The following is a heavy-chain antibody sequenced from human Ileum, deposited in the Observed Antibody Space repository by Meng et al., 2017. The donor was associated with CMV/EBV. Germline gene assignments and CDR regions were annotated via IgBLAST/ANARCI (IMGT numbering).Heavy chain of an antibody. D-gene: IGHD3-10*01. Sequence: QVQLQESGPGLVQPSETLSLTCYVSGGSISNYYWSWIRQPAGKGLEWIAHIYTSGTTNYNPSLKSRVTMSVDTSRNQFSLKLTSVTAADTAVYYCARNYGSGNWNFFHYWGQGTLVTVSS. CDR3: ARNYGSGNWNFFHY. CDR2: IYTSGTT. CDR1: GGSISNYY. J-gene: IGHJ4*02. V-gene: IGHV4-4*07.